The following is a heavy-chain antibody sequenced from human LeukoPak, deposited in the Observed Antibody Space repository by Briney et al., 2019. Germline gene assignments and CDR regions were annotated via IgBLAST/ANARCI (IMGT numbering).Heavy chain of an antibody. J-gene: IGHJ6*03. Sequence: AGGSLRLSCAGSGFRFSGYAMSWVRQAPGKGLDWVSTISGSGDTTYYADSVKGRFAISRDNAKNTLDLQMNSLTAEDMAVYYCAKGSAYYDFYYMVVCGKGTTVTVSS. V-gene: IGHV3-23*01. CDR2: ISGSGDTT. CDR3: AKGSAYYDFYYMVV. CDR1: GFRFSGYA.